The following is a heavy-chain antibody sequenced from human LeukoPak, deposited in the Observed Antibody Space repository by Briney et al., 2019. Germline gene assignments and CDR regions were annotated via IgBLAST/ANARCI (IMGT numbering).Heavy chain of an antibody. CDR1: GGSFSGYY. Sequence: SETLSLTCAVYGGSFSGYYWSWIRQPPGKGLEWIGEINHSGSTNYNPSLKSRVTISVDTSKNQFSLKLSSVTAADTAVYYCARVTGEKDPYYYYGMDVWGQGTTATVSS. CDR2: INHSGST. CDR3: ARVTGEKDPYYYYGMDV. J-gene: IGHJ6*02. D-gene: IGHD1-14*01. V-gene: IGHV4-34*01.